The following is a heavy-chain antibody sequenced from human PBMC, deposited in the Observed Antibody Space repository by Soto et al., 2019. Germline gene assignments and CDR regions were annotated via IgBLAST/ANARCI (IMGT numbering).Heavy chain of an antibody. CDR3: ARASALALDDFWCGYPSHDYHYGIDV. D-gene: IGHD3-3*01. CDR1: GGSISSYY. CDR2: IYYTGST. Sequence: SETLSLTCTVAGGSISSYYWSWIRQPPGKGLEWVGCIYYTGSTNYIPSLKSRVTISVDTSTNQFSLKLSSVTAADTAVYYCARASALALDDFWCGYPSHDYHYGIDVGGQGTTVTVAS. V-gene: IGHV4-59*01. J-gene: IGHJ6*02.